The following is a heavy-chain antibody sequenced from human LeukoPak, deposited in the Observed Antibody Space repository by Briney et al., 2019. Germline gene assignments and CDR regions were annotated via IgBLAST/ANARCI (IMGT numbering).Heavy chain of an antibody. Sequence: SGGSPRLSCAASGFTVSSNYMSWVRQAPGKGLEWVSVIYSGGSTYYADSVKGRFTISRDNSKNTLYLQMNSLRAEDTAVYYCARARLDAFDIWGQGTMVTVSS. J-gene: IGHJ3*02. D-gene: IGHD6-25*01. V-gene: IGHV3-53*01. CDR2: IYSGGST. CDR1: GFTVSSNY. CDR3: ARARLDAFDI.